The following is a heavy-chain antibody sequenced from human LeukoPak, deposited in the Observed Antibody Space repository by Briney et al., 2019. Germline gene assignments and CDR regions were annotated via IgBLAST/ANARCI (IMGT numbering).Heavy chain of an antibody. CDR3: ARHVIAVAGDFDY. CDR2: IYYSGST. Sequence: SETLSLTCTVSGGSISSSSYDSGWIRQPPGKGLEWIGSIYYSGSTYYNPSLKSRVTISVDTSKNQLSLKLSSVTAADTAVYYCARHVIAVAGDFDYWGQGTLVTVSS. CDR1: GGSISSSSYD. V-gene: IGHV4-39*01. J-gene: IGHJ4*02. D-gene: IGHD6-19*01.